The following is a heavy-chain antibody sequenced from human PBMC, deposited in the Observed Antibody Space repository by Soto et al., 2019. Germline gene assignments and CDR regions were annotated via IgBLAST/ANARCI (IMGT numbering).Heavy chain of an antibody. Sequence: QLQLQESGSGLVKPSQTLSLTCAVSGGSISTGRFSWNWIRQPPGKGLEWIGYISHTGNTYYTPSLKSRVTIPVDRSRSQFSLNLSSVTAADTAVYHCARALLVLGEFIDAFDIWGQGTMVTVSS. V-gene: IGHV4-30-2*01. D-gene: IGHD3-16*01. J-gene: IGHJ3*02. CDR1: GGSISTGRFS. CDR2: ISHTGNT. CDR3: ARALLVLGEFIDAFDI.